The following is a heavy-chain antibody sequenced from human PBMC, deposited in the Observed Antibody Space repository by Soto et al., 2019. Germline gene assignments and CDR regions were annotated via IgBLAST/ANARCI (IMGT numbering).Heavy chain of an antibody. CDR2: ISDDGRNK. CDR3: AKGGLGDYESVFEF. CDR1: GFTFSIYG. D-gene: IGHD3-10*01. Sequence: GGSLRLSCAASGFTFSIYGMHWVRQAPGKGLEWVAVISDDGRNKYYADSVKGRFTISRDNSKNTMYLQMNSLRVEDTAVHYCAKGGLGDYESVFEFWGQGT. J-gene: IGHJ4*02. V-gene: IGHV3-30*18.